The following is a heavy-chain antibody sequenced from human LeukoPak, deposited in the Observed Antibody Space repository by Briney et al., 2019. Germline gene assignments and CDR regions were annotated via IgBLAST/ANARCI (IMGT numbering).Heavy chain of an antibody. CDR2: ISAYNGNT. CDR1: GYTFTSYG. J-gene: IGHJ4*02. D-gene: IGHD3-22*01. V-gene: IGHV1-18*01. CDR3: ARGTNYYDSSGYYYCDY. Sequence: ASVKVSCKASGYTFTSYGISWVRQAPGQGLEWMGWISAYNGNTNYAQKLQGRVTMTTDTSTSTAYMELRSLRSDDTAVYYCARGTNYYDSSGYYYCDYWDQGTLVTVSS.